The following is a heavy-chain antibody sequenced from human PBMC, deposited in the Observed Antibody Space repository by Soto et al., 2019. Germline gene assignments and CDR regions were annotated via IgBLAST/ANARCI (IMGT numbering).Heavy chain of an antibody. Sequence: SETLSLTCAVFGGSFSGYFWSWIRQPPGKGLEWIGESNHSGSTNYNPSLKSRVTISMDTSKNQFSLKLSSVTAADAAVYYCARRRDGNNRQHKNYFDYWGQGTLVTVSS. CDR3: ARRRDGNNRQHKNYFDY. J-gene: IGHJ4*02. D-gene: IGHD1-1*01. CDR1: GGSFSGYF. V-gene: IGHV4-34*01. CDR2: SNHSGST.